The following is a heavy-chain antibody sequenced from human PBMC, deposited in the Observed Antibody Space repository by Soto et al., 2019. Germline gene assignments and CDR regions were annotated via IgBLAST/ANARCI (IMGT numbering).Heavy chain of an antibody. D-gene: IGHD2-2*01. V-gene: IGHV3-30*18. CDR3: AKSSNVYNSYFYYGMHV. CDR2: ILYDGSNK. J-gene: IGHJ6*02. Sequence: WGYLRLSCAASGFTFSNYGMYWFRQSPGKGLEWVALILYDGSNKYYADSVKGRFTISRDNSKNTLYLQVSSLRAEDTAVYYCAKSSNVYNSYFYYGMHVWGQ. CDR1: GFTFSNYG.